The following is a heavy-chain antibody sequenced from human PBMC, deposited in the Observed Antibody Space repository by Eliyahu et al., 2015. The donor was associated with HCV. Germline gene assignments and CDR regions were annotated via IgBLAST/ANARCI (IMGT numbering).Heavy chain of an antibody. Sequence: QVQLQESGPGLVKPSETLSLTCIVSGGSITTYYWSXIRQPPGKGLEWIGYIHXRGGPHHXPSRKSRVTISLDTSKTQFSLNLTSVTAADTAVYYCASGGGGIAVAGTGGWFDPWGQGTLVTVSS. J-gene: IGHJ5*02. D-gene: IGHD6-19*01. CDR1: GGSITTYY. CDR2: IHXRGGP. CDR3: ASGGGGIAVAGTGGWFDP. V-gene: IGHV4-59*01.